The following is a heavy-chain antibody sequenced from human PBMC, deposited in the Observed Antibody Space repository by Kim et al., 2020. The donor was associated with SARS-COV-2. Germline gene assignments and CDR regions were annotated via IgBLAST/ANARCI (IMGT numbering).Heavy chain of an antibody. J-gene: IGHJ6*01. CDR3: ARGKYYDILTYYYYGMDV. CDR2: IYYSGST. D-gene: IGHD3-9*01. CDR1: GGSISSYY. V-gene: IGHV4-59*01. Sequence: SETLSLTCTVSGGSISSYYWSWIRQPPGKGLEWIGYIYYSGSTNYNPSLKSRVTISVDTSKNQFSLKLSSVTAADTAVYYCARGKYYDILTYYYYGMDV.